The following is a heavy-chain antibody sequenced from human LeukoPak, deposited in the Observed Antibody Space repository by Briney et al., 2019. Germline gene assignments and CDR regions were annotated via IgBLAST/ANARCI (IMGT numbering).Heavy chain of an antibody. CDR2: IKQDGSEK. V-gene: IGHV3-7*01. CDR3: ARDRIYYDILTGYLPLDY. CDR1: GFTFSDFW. Sequence: GGSLRLSCAASGFTFSDFWMTWVRQAPGKGLEWVGNIKQDGSEKFYVDSVKGRFTISRDNSKTSLYLQMSSLRAEDTAVYFCARDRIYYDILTGYLPLDYWGRGTLVAVSS. J-gene: IGHJ4*02. D-gene: IGHD3-9*01.